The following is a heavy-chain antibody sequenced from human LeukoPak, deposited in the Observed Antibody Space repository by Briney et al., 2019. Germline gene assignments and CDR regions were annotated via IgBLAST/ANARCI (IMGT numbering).Heavy chain of an antibody. J-gene: IGHJ5*02. CDR3: VRDGEGVAISVNYWFDP. Sequence: ASVKVSCKASGGTFSSYAINWVRQATGQGLEWIGWMNPRNGNTGYAQKFQGRVTMTRDTSISTAYMELRSLRSEDTAVYYCVRDGEGVAISVNYWFDPWGQGTLVTVSS. CDR2: MNPRNGNT. CDR1: GGTFSSYA. V-gene: IGHV1-8*02. D-gene: IGHD3-10*01.